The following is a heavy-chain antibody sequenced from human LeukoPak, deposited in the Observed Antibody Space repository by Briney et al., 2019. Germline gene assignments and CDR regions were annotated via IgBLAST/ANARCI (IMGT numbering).Heavy chain of an antibody. CDR3: ARFLINYYDNSYDAFDI. CDR2: IYYSGST. V-gene: IGHV4-59*01. CDR1: GCSISSYY. D-gene: IGHD3-22*01. Sequence: SETLSLTCTVSGCSISSYYWSWIRQPPGKGLEWIGYIYYSGSTNYNPSLKSRVTISVDTSKNQFSLKLSSVTAADTAVYYCARFLINYYDNSYDAFDIWGQGTMVTVSS. J-gene: IGHJ3*02.